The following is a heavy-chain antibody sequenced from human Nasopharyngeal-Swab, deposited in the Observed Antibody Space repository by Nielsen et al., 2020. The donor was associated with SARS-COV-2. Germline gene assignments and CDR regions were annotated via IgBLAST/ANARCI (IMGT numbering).Heavy chain of an antibody. CDR3: ARDDRFLEWLLSGSAVNWFDP. J-gene: IGHJ5*02. Sequence: SVKVSCKASGGTFSSYAISWVRQAPGQGLEWMGGIIPIFGTANYAQKFQGRVTITADESTSTAYMKLSSLRSEDTAVYYCARDDRFLEWLLSGSAVNWFDPWGQGTLVTVSS. CDR2: IIPIFGTA. V-gene: IGHV1-69*13. CDR1: GGTFSSYA. D-gene: IGHD3-3*01.